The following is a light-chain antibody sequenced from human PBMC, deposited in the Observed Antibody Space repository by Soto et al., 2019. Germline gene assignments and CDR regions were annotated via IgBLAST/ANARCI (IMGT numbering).Light chain of an antibody. CDR3: SSYTSSSTYV. CDR2: EVS. CDR1: SSDVGGYNY. Sequence: QSVLTQPASVSGSPGQSITISCTGTSSDVGGYNYVSWYQQHPGKVPELMIYEVSNRPSGVSHRFSGSKSGNTASLTISGLQAEDEADYYCSSYTSSSTYVFGAGTKVTVL. V-gene: IGLV2-14*01. J-gene: IGLJ1*01.